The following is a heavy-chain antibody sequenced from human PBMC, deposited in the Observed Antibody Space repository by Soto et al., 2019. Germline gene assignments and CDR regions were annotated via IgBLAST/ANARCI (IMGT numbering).Heavy chain of an antibody. CDR3: ARGSGGAYQLPDEGYYWNDLIDY. D-gene: IGHD1-1*01. J-gene: IGHJ4*02. CDR2: IYSGGST. V-gene: IGHV3-66*01. CDR1: GFTVSSNY. Sequence: GGSLRLSCAASGFTVSSNYMSWVRQAPGKGLEWVSVIYSGGSTNYADSVKGRFTISRDNSKNTLYLQMNSLRAEDTAVYYCARGSGGAYQLPDEGYYWNDLIDYWGQGTLVTVSS.